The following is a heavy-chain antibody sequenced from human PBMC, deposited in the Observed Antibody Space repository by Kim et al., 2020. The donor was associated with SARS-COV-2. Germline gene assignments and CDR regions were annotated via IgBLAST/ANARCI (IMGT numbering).Heavy chain of an antibody. CDR3: ASSVLIRVGQ. CDR1: GFTFSTYW. J-gene: IGHJ4*02. Sequence: GGSLRLSCAASGFTFSTYWMSWLRQSPGKGLAWVASIKEDGSEIHYVDSVKGRFTISRDNAKNSLYLQMNSLRAEDTAVYYCASSVLIRVGQWDQGTRVTVSS. V-gene: IGHV3-7*03. D-gene: IGHD3-10*01. CDR2: IKEDGSEI.